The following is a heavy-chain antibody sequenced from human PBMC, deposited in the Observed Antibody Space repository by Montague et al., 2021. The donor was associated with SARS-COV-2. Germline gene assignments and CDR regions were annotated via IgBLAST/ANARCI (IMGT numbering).Heavy chain of an antibody. V-gene: IGHV4-61*02. D-gene: IGHD1-26*01. Sequence: TLSLTCTVSGGSISSGNYYWSWIRQPAGKGLEWIGRIYTSGSTHYNPSLKSRVTISADTSKNQFSLKLSSMTASDTAVYYCAREVGRYYDRRPDPWGQGTLVTVSS. CDR3: AREVGRYYDRRPDP. CDR1: GGSISSGNYY. CDR2: IYTSGST. J-gene: IGHJ5*02.